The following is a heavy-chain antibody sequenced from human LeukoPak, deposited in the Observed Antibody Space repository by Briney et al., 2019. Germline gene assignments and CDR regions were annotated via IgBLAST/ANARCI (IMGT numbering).Heavy chain of an antibody. V-gene: IGHV3-21*05. CDR2: INTDSSDI. CDR1: GFTFSRYA. Sequence: GGSLRLSCAASGFTFSRYAMNWVRQAPGKGLEWVSYINTDSSDIRYADSVKGRFTISRDNARNTLYLQLSSLRAEDSAVYYCARDTFQPGLIDSWGQGTLVTVSS. J-gene: IGHJ4*02. CDR3: ARDTFQPGLIDS. D-gene: IGHD2-2*01.